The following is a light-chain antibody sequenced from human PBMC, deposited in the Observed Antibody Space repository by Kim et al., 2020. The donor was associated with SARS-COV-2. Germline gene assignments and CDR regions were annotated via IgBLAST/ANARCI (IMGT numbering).Light chain of an antibody. V-gene: IGLV2-11*01. CDR1: SSDVGGYNY. CDR2: DVS. Sequence: GQSVTISCTGTSSDVGGYNYVSCYQQHPGKAPQLMIYDVSKRPSGVPDRFSGSKSGNTASLTISGLQAEDEADYYCCSYAGSYTLVFGGGTQLTVL. J-gene: IGLJ2*01. CDR3: CSYAGSYTLV.